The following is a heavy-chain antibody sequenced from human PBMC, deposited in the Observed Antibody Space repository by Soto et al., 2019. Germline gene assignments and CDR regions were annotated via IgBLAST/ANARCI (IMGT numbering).Heavy chain of an antibody. J-gene: IGHJ4*02. CDR3: ARYARQYYILGSYRSSFDY. D-gene: IGHD3-16*02. CDR1: GYTFTSYG. Sequence: QVQLVQSGAEVKKPGASVQVSCKASGYTFTSYGISWVRQAPGQGLEWMGWISAYNGNTNYAQKLQGRVTMTTDTSASTAYMERRSLRSDDTDVYYWARYARQYYILGSYRSSFDYWGQGPLVTVSS. CDR2: ISAYNGNT. V-gene: IGHV1-18*01.